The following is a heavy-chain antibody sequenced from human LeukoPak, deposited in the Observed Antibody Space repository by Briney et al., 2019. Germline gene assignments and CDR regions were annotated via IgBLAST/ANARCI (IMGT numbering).Heavy chain of an antibody. CDR3: ARQIAPEYYYDSSGYPDY. CDR1: GFTFSSYE. D-gene: IGHD3-22*01. V-gene: IGHV3-48*03. CDR2: ISSSGSTI. J-gene: IGHJ4*02. Sequence: PGGSLRLSCAASGFTFSSYEMNWVRQAPGKGLEWVSYISSSGSTIYYADSVKGRFTISRDNAKNSLYLQMNSLRAEDTAVYYCARQIAPEYYYDSSGYPDYWGQGTLVTVSS.